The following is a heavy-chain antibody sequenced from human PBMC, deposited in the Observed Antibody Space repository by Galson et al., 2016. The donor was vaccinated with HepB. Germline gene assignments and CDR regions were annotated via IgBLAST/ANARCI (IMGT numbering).Heavy chain of an antibody. J-gene: IGHJ6*02. D-gene: IGHD7-27*01. CDR1: GDSVYNNGAA. CDR3: ARAVMLGRGMDV. Sequence: CAISGDSVYNNGAAWVWIRQSPSRGLEWLGRTFYRSTWENHYAGSVINRITISPDTSRNQFSLHLHSLTPEDTAVYYCARAVMLGRGMDVWGQGTTGTVSS. V-gene: IGHV6-1*01. CDR2: TFYRSTWEN.